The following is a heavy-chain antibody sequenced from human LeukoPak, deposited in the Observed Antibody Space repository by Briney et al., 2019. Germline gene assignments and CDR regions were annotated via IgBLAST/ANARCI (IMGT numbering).Heavy chain of an antibody. Sequence: GGSLRLSCAASGFTFSSYGMHWVRQAPGKGLEWVAVIWYDGSNKYYADSVKGRFTISRDNSKNTLYLQMNSLRAEDTAVYYCAREDFIAAAGTLDYWGQGTLVTVSS. CDR1: GFTFSSYG. D-gene: IGHD6-13*01. CDR2: IWYDGSNK. V-gene: IGHV3-33*01. CDR3: AREDFIAAAGTLDY. J-gene: IGHJ4*02.